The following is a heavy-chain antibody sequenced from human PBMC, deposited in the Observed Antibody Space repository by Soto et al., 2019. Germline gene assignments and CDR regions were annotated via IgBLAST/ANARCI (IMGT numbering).Heavy chain of an antibody. CDR3: AKDRVTMVRGVIIKSPDAFDI. V-gene: IGHV3-23*01. CDR1: GFTFSSYA. D-gene: IGHD3-10*01. J-gene: IGHJ3*02. CDR2: ISGSGGST. Sequence: GGSLRLSCAASGFTFSSYAMSWVRQAPGKGLEWVSAISGSGGSTYYADSVKGRFTISRDNSKNTLYLQMNSLRAEDTAVYYCAKDRVTMVRGVIIKSPDAFDIWGQGTMVTVSS.